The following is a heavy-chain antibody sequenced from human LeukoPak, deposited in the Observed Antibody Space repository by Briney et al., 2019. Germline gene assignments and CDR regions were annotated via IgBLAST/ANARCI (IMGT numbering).Heavy chain of an antibody. CDR3: ARDLAPGWSPTDSGY. CDR1: GYTFTSYY. CDR2: INPSGGST. D-gene: IGHD2-15*01. Sequence: ASVKVSCKASGYTFTSYYMHWVRQAPGQGLEWMGIINPSGGSTSYAQKFQGRVTMTRDTSTSTAYMELSSLRSEDTAVYYCARDLAPGWSPTDSGYWGQGTLVTVSS. V-gene: IGHV1-46*01. J-gene: IGHJ4*02.